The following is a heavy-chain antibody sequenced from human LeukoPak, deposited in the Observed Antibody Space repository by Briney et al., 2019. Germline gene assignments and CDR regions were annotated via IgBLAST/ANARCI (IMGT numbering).Heavy chain of an antibody. J-gene: IGHJ4*02. CDR2: IYYSGST. CDR3: ARDSYYDSILDY. D-gene: IGHD3-22*01. Sequence: PSETLSLTCTGSGGSISSYYWSWIRQPPGKGLEWIGYIYYSGSTNYNPSLKSRVTISVDTSKNQFSLKLSSVTAADTAVYYCARDSYYDSILDYWGQGTLVTVSS. V-gene: IGHV4-59*12. CDR1: GGSISSYY.